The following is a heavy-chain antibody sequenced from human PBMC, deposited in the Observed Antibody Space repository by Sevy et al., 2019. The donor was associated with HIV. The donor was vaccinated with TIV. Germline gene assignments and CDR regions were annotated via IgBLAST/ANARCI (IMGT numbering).Heavy chain of an antibody. J-gene: IGHJ3*02. CDR3: ARDPYYYDSSGYYGAFDI. Sequence: SVKVSCKASGYTFTSYAMNWVRQAPGQGLEWMGWINTNTGDPTYAQGFTGRFVFSLDTSVSTAYLQISSLKAEDTAVYYCARDPYYYDSSGYYGAFDIWGQGTMVTVSS. D-gene: IGHD3-22*01. V-gene: IGHV7-4-1*02. CDR2: INTNTGDP. CDR1: GYTFTSYA.